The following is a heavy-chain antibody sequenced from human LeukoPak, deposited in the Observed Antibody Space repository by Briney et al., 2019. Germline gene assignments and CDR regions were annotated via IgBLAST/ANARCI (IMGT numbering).Heavy chain of an antibody. J-gene: IGHJ4*02. CDR1: GYTFTSYG. CDR2: ISAYNGNT. D-gene: IGHD5-24*01. V-gene: IGHV1-18*01. Sequence: ASVKVSCKASGYTFTSYGISWVRQAPGQGLEGMGWISAYNGNTNYAQKLQGRVTMTTGTSTSTAYMELRSLRSDDTAVYYCARVRGVEMATMIGRRSYFDYWGQGTLVTVSS. CDR3: ARVRGVEMATMIGRRSYFDY.